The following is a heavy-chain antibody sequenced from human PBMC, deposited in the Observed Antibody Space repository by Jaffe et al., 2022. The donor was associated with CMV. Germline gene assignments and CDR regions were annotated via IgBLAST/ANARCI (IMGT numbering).Heavy chain of an antibody. D-gene: IGHD1-26*01. CDR3: VVLAGAASLDS. CDR2: ISSASNYI. CDR1: GFTFSSYS. V-gene: IGHV3-21*01. J-gene: IGHJ4*02. Sequence: EVQLVESGGGLVKPGGSLRLSCAASGFTFSSYSLNWVRQAPGKGLDWVSSISSASNYIYYADSVKGRFTISRDNAKKSLYLQMNSLRAEDTAVYYCVVLAGAASLDSWGQGTLVSVSS.